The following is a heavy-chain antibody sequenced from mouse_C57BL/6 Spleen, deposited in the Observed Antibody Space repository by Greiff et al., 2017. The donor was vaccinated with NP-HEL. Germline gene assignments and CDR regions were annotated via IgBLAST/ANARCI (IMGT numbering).Heavy chain of an antibody. J-gene: IGHJ2*01. Sequence: QVQLQQPGAELVMPGASVKLSCKASGYTFTSYWMHWVKQRPGQGLEWIGEIDPSDSYTNCNQKFKGKSTLTVDKSSSTAYMQLSSLTSEDSAVYYCARSTGAYYFDYWGQGTTLTVSS. V-gene: IGHV1-69*01. CDR3: ARSTGAYYFDY. CDR2: IDPSDSYT. CDR1: GYTFTSYW. D-gene: IGHD4-1*01.